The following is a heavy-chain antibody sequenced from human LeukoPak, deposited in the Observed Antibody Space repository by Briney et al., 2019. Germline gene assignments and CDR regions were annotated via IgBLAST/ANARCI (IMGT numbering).Heavy chain of an antibody. CDR1: GFTFSSYW. V-gene: IGHV3-7*01. CDR2: IKKDGSDK. Sequence: PTGGSLRLSCAASGFTFSSYWMSWVRQAPGKGLEWVANIKKDGSDKYYVDSVKGRFTVSRDNAKISLYLQMNSLRAEDTAVYYCARDVVAISAASGMDVWGQGTTVTVSS. J-gene: IGHJ6*02. D-gene: IGHD2-2*01. CDR3: ARDVVAISAASGMDV.